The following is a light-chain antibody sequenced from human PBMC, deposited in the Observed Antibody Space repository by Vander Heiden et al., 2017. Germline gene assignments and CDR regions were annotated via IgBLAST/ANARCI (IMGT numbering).Light chain of an antibody. CDR1: SSNIGAGYD. CDR2: GNS. Sequence: QSVLTQPPSVSGAPGQRVTISCTGSSSNIGAGYDVPWYQQLPGTAPKLLIYGNSNRPSGVPDRFSGSKSGTSASLAITGLQAEDEADYYCQSYDSSLSRGVFGTGTKVTVL. CDR3: QSYDSSLSRGV. V-gene: IGLV1-40*01. J-gene: IGLJ1*01.